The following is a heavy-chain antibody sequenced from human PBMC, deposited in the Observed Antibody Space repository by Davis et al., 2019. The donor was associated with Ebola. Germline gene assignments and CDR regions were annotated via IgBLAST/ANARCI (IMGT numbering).Heavy chain of an antibody. D-gene: IGHD1-26*01. J-gene: IGHJ4*02. CDR2: IYYSGST. CDR3: ARGALIVGEQGVVDY. Sequence: PSETLSLTCTVSGGSISSGDYYWNWIRQPPGKGLEWIGYIYYSGSTYYNPSLKSRVTISVDTSKNRFSLKLSSVTAADTAVYFCARGALIVGEQGVVDYWGQGTLVTVSS. CDR1: GGSISSGDYY. V-gene: IGHV4-30-4*01.